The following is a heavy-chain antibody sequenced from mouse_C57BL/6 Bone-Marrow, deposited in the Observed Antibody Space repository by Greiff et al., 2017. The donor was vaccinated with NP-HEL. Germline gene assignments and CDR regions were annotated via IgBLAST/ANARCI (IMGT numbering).Heavy chain of an antibody. J-gene: IGHJ3*01. CDR1: GYAFSSSW. Sequence: VKVVESGPELVKPGASVKISCKASGYAFSSSWMNWVKQRPGKGLEWIGRIYPGDGDTNYNGKFKGKATLTADKSSSTAYMQLSSLTSEDSAVYFCARGGWLLWGQGTLVTVSA. CDR2: IYPGDGDT. D-gene: IGHD2-3*01. V-gene: IGHV1-82*01. CDR3: ARGGWLL.